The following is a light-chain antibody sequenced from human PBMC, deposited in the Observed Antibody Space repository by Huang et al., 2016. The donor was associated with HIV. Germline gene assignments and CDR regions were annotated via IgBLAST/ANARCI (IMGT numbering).Light chain of an antibody. CDR1: QSFSSS. Sequence: DIQMTQSTSSLSASFGDRVTISCRASQSFSSSLNWYQQSPGKAPKLLIYAASSLKSGVPSRFSGSGYGTDFSLTINSLQPEDFATYYCQQSDSTPYTFGQGTKLEIK. CDR2: AAS. V-gene: IGKV1-39*01. CDR3: QQSDSTPYT. J-gene: IGKJ2*01.